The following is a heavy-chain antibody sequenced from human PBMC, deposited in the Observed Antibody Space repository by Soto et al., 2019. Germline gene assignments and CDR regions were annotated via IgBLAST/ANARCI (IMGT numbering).Heavy chain of an antibody. V-gene: IGHV3-49*04. CDR3: TRDLFHENSPQPVDY. Sequence: GSLIICCASSGFNFDVYAMSWVRQAPGSGLEWVGYIRSRSYAGTTAYAASVEGRLIISRDDTKSIAYLQMHGLRIAGTAVYYCTRDLFHENSPQPVDYWGQGTLVTVSS. J-gene: IGHJ4*02. CDR2: IRSRSYAGTT. D-gene: IGHD2-2*01. CDR1: GFNFDVYA.